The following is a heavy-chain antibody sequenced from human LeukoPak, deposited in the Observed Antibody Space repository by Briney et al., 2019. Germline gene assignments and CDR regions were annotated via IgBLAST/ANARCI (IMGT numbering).Heavy chain of an antibody. CDR2: IIPILGIA. CDR1: GYPFASYA. Sequence: GASVTVSCKASGYPFASYAISWVRQAPGQGLEWMGRIIPILGIANYAQKFQGRVTITADKSTSTAYMELSSLRSEDTAVYYCARVPNYDSSGYYHYYYYGMDVWGQGTTVTVSS. D-gene: IGHD3-22*01. CDR3: ARVPNYDSSGYYHYYYYGMDV. V-gene: IGHV1-69*04. J-gene: IGHJ6*02.